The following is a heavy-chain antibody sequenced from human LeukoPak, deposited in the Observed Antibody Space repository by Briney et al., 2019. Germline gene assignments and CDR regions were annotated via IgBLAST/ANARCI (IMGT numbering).Heavy chain of an antibody. J-gene: IGHJ5*02. Sequence: GGSLRLSCAASGFTFSSYAMSWVRQAPGKGLEWVSAISGSGGSTYYADSVKGRFTISRDNSKNTLYLQMNSLRAEDTAVYYCAKDGGYSYGYGNWFDPWGQGTLVTVYS. CDR2: ISGSGGST. CDR1: GFTFSSYA. CDR3: AKDGGYSYGYGNWFDP. D-gene: IGHD5-18*01. V-gene: IGHV3-23*01.